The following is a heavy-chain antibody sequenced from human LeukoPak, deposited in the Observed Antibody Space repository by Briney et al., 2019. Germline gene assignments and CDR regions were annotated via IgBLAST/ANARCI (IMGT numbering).Heavy chain of an antibody. CDR2: IIPILGTA. J-gene: IGHJ6*03. CDR3: ARASITISGVVTFLYYYYMDV. D-gene: IGHD3-3*01. CDR1: GGTFSSYA. V-gene: IGHV1-69*13. Sequence: SVKVSCKASGGTFSSYAINWVRQAPGQGLEWMGGIIPILGTANYAQKFQGRVTITADESTSTAYMELSSLRSEDTAVYYCARASITISGVVTFLYYYYMDVWGKGTTVTVSS.